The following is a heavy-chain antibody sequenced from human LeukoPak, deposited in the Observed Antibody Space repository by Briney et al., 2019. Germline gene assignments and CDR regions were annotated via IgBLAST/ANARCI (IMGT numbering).Heavy chain of an antibody. D-gene: IGHD2-8*01. V-gene: IGHV3-66*01. Sequence: GGSLRLSCAASGFTVSSNYMSWVRQTPGKGLEWVSVIYSGGSTYYADSVKGRFTISRDNSKNTLYLQMNSLRAEDTAVYYCARRPTPMVTGYYGMDVWGQGTTVTVSS. CDR1: GFTVSSNY. CDR3: ARRPTPMVTGYYGMDV. J-gene: IGHJ6*02. CDR2: IYSGGST.